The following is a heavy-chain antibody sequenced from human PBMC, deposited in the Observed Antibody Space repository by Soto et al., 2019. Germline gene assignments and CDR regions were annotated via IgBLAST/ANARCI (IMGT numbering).Heavy chain of an antibody. J-gene: IGHJ6*02. CDR2: IHYTGST. CDR1: GGSINNNELY. V-gene: IGHV4-30-4*01. D-gene: IGHD1-26*01. CDR3: ARKDYSDYHGMDV. Sequence: QVQLQESGPGLVKPSQTLSLTCTVSGGSINNNELYWSWIRQPPGKGLEWIGHIHYTGSTHSNPSLRSRLSISVDTSKSQFSLKLSSVTAADTAVYYCARKDYSDYHGMDVWGQGTTVTVSS.